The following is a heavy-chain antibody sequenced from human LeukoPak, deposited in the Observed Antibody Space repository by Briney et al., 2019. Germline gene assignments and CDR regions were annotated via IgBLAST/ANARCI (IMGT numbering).Heavy chain of an antibody. CDR1: GFTFSSYA. CDR2: ISYDGSNK. CDR3: ASYGGNSPY. V-gene: IGHV3-30*04. Sequence: GGSLRLSCAASGFTFSSYAMHWVRQAPGKGLEWVAVISYDGSNKYYADSVKGRFTISRDNSKNTLYLQMNSLRAEDTAVYYCASYGGNSPYWGQGTLVTVSS. D-gene: IGHD4-23*01. J-gene: IGHJ4*02.